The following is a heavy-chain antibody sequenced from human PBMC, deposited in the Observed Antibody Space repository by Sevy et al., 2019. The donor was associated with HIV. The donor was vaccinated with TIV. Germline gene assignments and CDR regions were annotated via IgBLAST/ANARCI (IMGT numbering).Heavy chain of an antibody. CDR2: INPKSGGT. D-gene: IGHD2-2*02. Sequence: ASVKVSCKASGYTFTDYYIHWVRQAPGQGLEWMGWINPKSGGTNYSQKFHGRVTMTRDTSISTAYMELRRLRSDDTAVYYCARVVEPAGIDPYYYGVDVWGPGATLTVSS. CDR1: GYTFTDYY. J-gene: IGHJ6*02. CDR3: ARVVEPAGIDPYYYGVDV. V-gene: IGHV1-2*02.